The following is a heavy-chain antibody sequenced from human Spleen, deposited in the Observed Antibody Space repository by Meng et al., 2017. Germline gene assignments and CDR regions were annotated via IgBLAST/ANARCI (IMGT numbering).Heavy chain of an antibody. D-gene: IGHD3-22*01. Sequence: GSLRLSCAVSGDSISSNKWWGWVRQPPGKGLEWIGEIYHSGSTNYNPSLKSRVTMSVDNAKNQFSLELTSVTAADTAVYYCARGVSYYYDSSGQALDYWGQGTLVTVSS. V-gene: IGHV4-4*02. CDR1: GDSISSNKW. CDR3: ARGVSYYYDSSGQALDY. J-gene: IGHJ4*02. CDR2: IYHSGST.